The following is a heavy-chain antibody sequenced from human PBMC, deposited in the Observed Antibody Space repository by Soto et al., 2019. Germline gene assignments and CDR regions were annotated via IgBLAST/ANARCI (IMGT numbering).Heavy chain of an antibody. V-gene: IGHV3-33*01. CDR1: GFTFSSYG. Sequence: QVQLVESGGGVVQPGRSLRLSCAASGFTFSSYGMHWVRQAPGKGLEWVAVIWYDGSNKYYVDSVKGRVTISRDNSKNTLYLQMNSLRAEDTAGYYWARDLAHLSGSYGPFDYWGQGMLVTVS. CDR2: IWYDGSNK. D-gene: IGHD1-26*01. CDR3: ARDLAHLSGSYGPFDY. J-gene: IGHJ4*02.